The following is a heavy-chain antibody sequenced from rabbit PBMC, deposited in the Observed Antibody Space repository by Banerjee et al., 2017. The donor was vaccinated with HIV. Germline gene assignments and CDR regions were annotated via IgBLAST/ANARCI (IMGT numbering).Heavy chain of an antibody. V-gene: IGHV1S40*01. CDR2: IDVGSSGST. J-gene: IGHJ4*01. CDR3: ARSPFNL. CDR1: GFDFSSYY. Sequence: QSLEESGGGLVQPEGSLTLSCKASGFDFSSYYMCWVRQAPGKGLEWIGCIDVGSSGSTYYASWAKGRFTISKTSSTTVTLQMTSLTVADTATYFCARSPFNLWGPGTLVTVS.